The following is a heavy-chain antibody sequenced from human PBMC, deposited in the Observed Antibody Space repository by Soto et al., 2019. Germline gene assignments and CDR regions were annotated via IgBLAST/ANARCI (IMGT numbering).Heavy chain of an antibody. J-gene: IGHJ6*02. V-gene: IGHV4-34*01. Sequence: PSETMSVRCAVDEGSFSGYYWSWIRPPPGKGLEWIGEINHSGSTNYNPSLKSRVTISVDTSKNQFSLKLSSVTAADTAVYYCARVSGIYYYGMDVWGQGTTVTVSS. CDR3: ARVSGIYYYGMDV. D-gene: IGHD3-10*01. CDR2: INHSGST. CDR1: EGSFSGYY.